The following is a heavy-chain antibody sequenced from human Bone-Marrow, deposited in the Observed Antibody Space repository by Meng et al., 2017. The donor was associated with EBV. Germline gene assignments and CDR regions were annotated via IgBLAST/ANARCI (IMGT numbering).Heavy chain of an antibody. V-gene: IGHV4-4*02. CDR1: GGASIRKNR. J-gene: IGHJ4*02. D-gene: IGHD1-1*01. CDR3: LLEVHDYDY. CDR2: NYQSGST. Sequence: QGEMQESGPRLVKPSGTFSLTFTGCGGASIRKNRGKCLGRLPWMGREWIEENYQSGSTNYNTTLKSRVTISVDKSKNKFSLELTAVSAADRPVYYCLLEVHDYDYWGQGTLVTVSS.